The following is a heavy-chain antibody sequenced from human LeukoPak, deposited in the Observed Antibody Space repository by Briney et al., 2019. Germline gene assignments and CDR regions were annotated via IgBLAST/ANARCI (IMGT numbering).Heavy chain of an antibody. D-gene: IGHD3-10*01. Sequence: ASVKVSCKASGYTFTSYGISWVRQAPGQGLEWMGWISAYNGNTNYAQKLQGRVTVTTDTSTSTAYMELRSLRSDDTAVYYCARARSQLWFGESPFDYWGQGTLVTVSS. CDR2: ISAYNGNT. V-gene: IGHV1-18*01. J-gene: IGHJ4*02. CDR1: GYTFTSYG. CDR3: ARARSQLWFGESPFDY.